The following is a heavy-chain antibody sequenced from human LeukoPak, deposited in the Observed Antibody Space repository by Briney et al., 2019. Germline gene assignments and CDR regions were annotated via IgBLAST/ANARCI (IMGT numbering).Heavy chain of an antibody. Sequence: GGSLRLSCAASGFTFNSYWMSWVRQAAGKGLEWVANIKEDGSAQYYVDSVKGRFTISRDNAKNSLNLQMNSLRAEDTALYYCAKAGSGSYYNDWFDPWGQGTLVTVSS. J-gene: IGHJ5*02. V-gene: IGHV3-7*03. CDR2: IKEDGSAQ. CDR1: GFTFNSYW. D-gene: IGHD3-10*01. CDR3: AKAGSGSYYNDWFDP.